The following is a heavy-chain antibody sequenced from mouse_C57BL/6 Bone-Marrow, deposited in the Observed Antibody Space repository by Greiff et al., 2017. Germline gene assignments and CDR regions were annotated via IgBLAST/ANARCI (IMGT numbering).Heavy chain of an antibody. CDR2: FYPGSGSI. D-gene: IGHD1-1*01. CDR3: AIHGYYCGSSPHWCFDV. CDR1: GYTFTEYT. Sequence: VQLQQSGAELVKPGASVKLSCKASGYTFTEYTIHWVKQRSGQGLEWIGWFYPGSGSIKYNEKFKDKATLTADKSSSTVYMELSRLTSEDSAVYFCAIHGYYCGSSPHWCFDVWGTGTTVTVSS. V-gene: IGHV1-62-2*01. J-gene: IGHJ1*03.